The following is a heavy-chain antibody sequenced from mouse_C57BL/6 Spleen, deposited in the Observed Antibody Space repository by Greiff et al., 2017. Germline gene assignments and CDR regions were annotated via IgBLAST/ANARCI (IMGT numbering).Heavy chain of an antibody. Sequence: QVQLQQPGAELVRPGSSVKLSCKASGYTFTSYWMHWVKQRPIQGLEWIGNIDPSDSETHYNQKFKDKATLTVDKSSSTAYMQLSSLTSEDSAVYDCARDTTVVADYFDYWGQGTTLTVSS. J-gene: IGHJ2*01. D-gene: IGHD1-1*01. V-gene: IGHV1-52*01. CDR2: IDPSDSET. CDR1: GYTFTSYW. CDR3: ARDTTVVADYFDY.